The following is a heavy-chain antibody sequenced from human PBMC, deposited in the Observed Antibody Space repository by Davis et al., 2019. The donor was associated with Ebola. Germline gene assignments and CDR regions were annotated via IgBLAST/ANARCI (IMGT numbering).Heavy chain of an antibody. CDR2: IYYSGST. CDR3: ARALLRSFDS. V-gene: IGHV4-59*08. Sequence: SETLSLTCTVSGGSISSYYWSWIRPPPGKGLEWIGYIYYSGSTNYNPSLKSRVTISVDTSKNQFSLTLSSVTAADTAVYYCARALLRSFDSWGQGTLVTVSS. J-gene: IGHJ4*02. CDR1: GGSISSYY.